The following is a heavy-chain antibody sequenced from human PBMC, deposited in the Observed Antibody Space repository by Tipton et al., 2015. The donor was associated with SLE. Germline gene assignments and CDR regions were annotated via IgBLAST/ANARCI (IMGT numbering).Heavy chain of an antibody. CDR3: ARGSMD. D-gene: IGHD5-24*01. V-gene: IGHV4-59*11. Sequence: TLSLTCTVSGGSISSHYWSWIRQPPGKGLEWIGSIYYSGSTNYNPSLKSRVTISVDTSKNQFSLKLSSVTAADTAVYYCARGSMDWGQGTLVTVSS. CDR2: IYYSGST. J-gene: IGHJ4*02. CDR1: GGSISSHY.